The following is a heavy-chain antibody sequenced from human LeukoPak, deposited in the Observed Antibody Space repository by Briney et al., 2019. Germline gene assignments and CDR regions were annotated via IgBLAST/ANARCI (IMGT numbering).Heavy chain of an antibody. CDR3: ARGGARGSSAFDI. Sequence: SETLSLTCTVSGVSISAFYWSWIRQPPGKGLEWIGYIYYSGSTNYNPSLESRVTILIETSKNQFSLKLRSVTAADTAVYYCARGGARGSSAFDIWGQGAMVTVSS. V-gene: IGHV4-59*01. CDR1: GVSISAFY. CDR2: IYYSGST. J-gene: IGHJ3*02. D-gene: IGHD3-10*01.